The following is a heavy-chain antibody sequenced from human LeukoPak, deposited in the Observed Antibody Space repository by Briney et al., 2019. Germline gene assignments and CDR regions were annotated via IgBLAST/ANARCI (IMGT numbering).Heavy chain of an antibody. J-gene: IGHJ5*02. D-gene: IGHD2-2*01. Sequence: ASVKVSCKASGYTFTGYYMHWVRHAPGQGLEWMGWINPNSGGTNYAQKFQGRVTMTRDTSTSTAYMELSRLRSDATALYYCARDGGYCSSTSCYRSWFDPWGQGIVVTVSS. CDR1: GYTFTGYY. CDR3: ARDGGYCSSTSCYRSWFDP. V-gene: IGHV1-2*02. CDR2: INPNSGGT.